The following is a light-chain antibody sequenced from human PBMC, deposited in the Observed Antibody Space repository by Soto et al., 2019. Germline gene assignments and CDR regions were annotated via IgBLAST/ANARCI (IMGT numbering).Light chain of an antibody. CDR3: QSYDSSLSAHV. J-gene: IGLJ1*01. Sequence: QSVLTQPPSVSGAPGQRVTISCTGSSSNIGAGYDVHWYQQLPGTAPKLLISGNSNRPSGVPDRFSGSKSGTSASLAITGLQAEDGADYFCQSYDSSLSAHVFGPGTKVTVL. CDR1: SSNIGAGYD. CDR2: GNS. V-gene: IGLV1-40*01.